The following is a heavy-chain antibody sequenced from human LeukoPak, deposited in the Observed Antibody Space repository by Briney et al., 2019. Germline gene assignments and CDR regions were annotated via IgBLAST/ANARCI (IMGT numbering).Heavy chain of an antibody. CDR2: IYTTGST. CDR3: AKGPTSSTRSSPPFDI. CDR1: GGSITTGSYY. J-gene: IGHJ3*02. V-gene: IGHV4-61*02. D-gene: IGHD2-2*01. Sequence: SQTLSLTCTVSGGSITTGSYYWIWIRQPAGKGLEWIGRIYTTGSTDYNPSLKSRVTMSVDTPQNQFSLKLTSVTVADTALYYRAKGPTSSTRSSPPFDIWGQGTMVNRSS.